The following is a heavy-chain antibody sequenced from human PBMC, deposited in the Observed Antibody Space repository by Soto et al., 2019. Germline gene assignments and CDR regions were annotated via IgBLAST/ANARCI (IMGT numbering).Heavy chain of an antibody. CDR3: ARDLDGVPVGNLGY. D-gene: IGHD1-26*01. J-gene: IGHJ4*02. CDR2: VSTHTGNT. Sequence: QVQLVQSGAEMKRPGASVRVSCKASGYTFNSYGINWVRQAPGRGLEWVGWVSTHTGNTHYAQNFQARVSMTTDKSATTSYLELRSLRSDDTAIYYCARDLDGVPVGNLGYWGQGTRVTVSS. CDR1: GYTFNSYG. V-gene: IGHV1-18*01.